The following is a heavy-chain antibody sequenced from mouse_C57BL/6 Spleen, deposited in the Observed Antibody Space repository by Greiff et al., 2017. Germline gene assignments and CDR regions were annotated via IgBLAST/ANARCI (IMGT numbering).Heavy chain of an antibody. V-gene: IGHV1-82*01. Sequence: VQGVESGPELVKPGASVKISCKASGYAFSSSWMNWVKQRPGKGLEWIGRIYPGDGDTNYNGKFKGKATLTADKSSSTAYMQLSSLTSEDSAVYFCAPQLGRGYFDVWGTGTTVTVSS. CDR3: APQLGRGYFDV. CDR2: IYPGDGDT. J-gene: IGHJ1*03. CDR1: GYAFSSSW. D-gene: IGHD4-1*02.